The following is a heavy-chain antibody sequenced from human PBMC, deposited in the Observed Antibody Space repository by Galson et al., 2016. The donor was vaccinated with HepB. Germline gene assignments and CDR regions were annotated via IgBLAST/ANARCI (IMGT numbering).Heavy chain of an antibody. D-gene: IGHD5-24*01. CDR3: ARGARFLHDLDF. Sequence: SVKVSCKASGYTFFNYYIHWVRQAPGQGLEWMGKISPIRGGTSYAQKFYDRVTMTTDTSTNTVYMELTNLRSEDTAVYYCARGARFLHDLDFWGQGTLVTVSS. J-gene: IGHJ4*02. CDR2: ISPIRGGT. CDR1: GYTFFNYY. V-gene: IGHV1-46*01.